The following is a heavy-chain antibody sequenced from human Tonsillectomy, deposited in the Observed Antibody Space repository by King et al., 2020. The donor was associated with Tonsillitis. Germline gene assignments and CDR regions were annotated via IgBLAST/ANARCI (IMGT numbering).Heavy chain of an antibody. CDR2: ISGSGGST. D-gene: IGHD6-13*01. J-gene: IGHJ4*02. V-gene: IGHV3-23*04. CDR1: GFTFSSSA. CDR3: AKDRGRAAAGIPPGRY. Sequence: VQLVESGGGLVQPGGSLRLSCAASGFTFSSSAMSWVRQAPGKGLEWVSAISGSGGSTYYADSVKGRFTISRDNPKNTLSLQMNSLRAEDTGVYYCAKDRGRAAAGIPPGRYWGQGTLVTVSS.